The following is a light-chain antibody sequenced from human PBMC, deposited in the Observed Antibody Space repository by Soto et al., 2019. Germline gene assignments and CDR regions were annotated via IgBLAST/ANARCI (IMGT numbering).Light chain of an antibody. CDR1: QSVGSN. Sequence: EIVMTQSPATVSLSPGERATLSCRASQSVGSNLAWYQQKPGQAPRLPIYGASTRATGFPARFSGSGSGTEFTLTISSLQSEDFAVYYCQQYNNWPPTFGQGTRLEIK. J-gene: IGKJ5*01. V-gene: IGKV3-15*01. CDR2: GAS. CDR3: QQYNNWPPT.